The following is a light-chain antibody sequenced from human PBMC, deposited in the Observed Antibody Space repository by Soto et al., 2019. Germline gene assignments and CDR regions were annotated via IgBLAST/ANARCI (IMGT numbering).Light chain of an antibody. Sequence: SLCGSRVPPITLSCTGTNSDVGGYNYVSWYQQHPGKAPKLMIYDVSNRPSGVSNRFSGSKSGNTASLTISGLQAEDEGDYYCSSYTSSSTLFGTVTEGTV. J-gene: IGLJ1*01. V-gene: IGLV2-14*04. CDR2: DVS. CDR1: NSDVGGYNY. CDR3: SSYTSSSTL.